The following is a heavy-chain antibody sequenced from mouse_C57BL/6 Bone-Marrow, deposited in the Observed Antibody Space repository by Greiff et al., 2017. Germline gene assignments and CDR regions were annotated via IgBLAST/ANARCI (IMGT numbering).Heavy chain of an antibody. CDR3: ARDYYGSSNWYFDV. V-gene: IGHV7-1*01. J-gene: IGHJ1*03. CDR2: SRNKANDYTT. CDR1: GFTFSDFY. D-gene: IGHD1-1*01. Sequence: EVMLVESGGGLVQSGRSLRLSCATSGFTFSDFYMEWVRQAPGKGLEWIAASRNKANDYTTEYSASVKGRFIVSRDTSQSILYLQMNALRAEDTAIYYCARDYYGSSNWYFDVWGTGTTVTVSS.